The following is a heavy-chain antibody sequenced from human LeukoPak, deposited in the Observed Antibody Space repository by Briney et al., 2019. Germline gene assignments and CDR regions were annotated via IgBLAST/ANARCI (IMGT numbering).Heavy chain of an antibody. Sequence: GGSLRLSCAASGFTVSSNYMSWVRQAPGKGLEWVSVTYSGGTTYYADSVKGRFTISRDNSKNTLYLQMNSLRAEDTAVYYCANPFYCSGGSCYDSIGYWGQGTLVTVSS. CDR3: ANPFYCSGGSCYDSIGY. V-gene: IGHV3-53*05. CDR1: GFTVSSNY. CDR2: TYSGGTT. J-gene: IGHJ4*02. D-gene: IGHD2-15*01.